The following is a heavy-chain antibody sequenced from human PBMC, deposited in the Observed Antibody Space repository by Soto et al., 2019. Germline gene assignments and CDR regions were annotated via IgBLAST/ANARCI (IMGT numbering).Heavy chain of an antibody. CDR3: TTDSILNWNSFDY. CDR1: GFTFSNAG. V-gene: IGHV3-15*07. CDR2: IKSKTDGGTT. Sequence: GGSQRLSCAASGFTFSNAGRNWVRQAPGKGLEWVGRIKSKTDGGTTDYAAPVKGRFTISRDDSKNTLYLQMNSLKTEDTAVYYCTTDSILNWNSFDYWGQGTLVTVSS. J-gene: IGHJ4*02. D-gene: IGHD1-1*01.